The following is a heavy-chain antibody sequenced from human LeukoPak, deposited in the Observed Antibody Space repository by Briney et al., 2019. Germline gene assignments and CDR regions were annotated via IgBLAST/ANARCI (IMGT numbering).Heavy chain of an antibody. CDR2: IRSSSSYI. D-gene: IGHD6-25*01. Sequence: PGGSLRLSCAASGFTFSSYSMNWVRQAPGKGLEWVSSIRSSSSYIYYADSVKGRFTISRDNAKNSLYLQMNSLRAEDTAVYYCARDGLSRDNYYMDVWGKGTTVTVSS. V-gene: IGHV3-21*01. CDR1: GFTFSSYS. CDR3: ARDGLSRDNYYMDV. J-gene: IGHJ6*03.